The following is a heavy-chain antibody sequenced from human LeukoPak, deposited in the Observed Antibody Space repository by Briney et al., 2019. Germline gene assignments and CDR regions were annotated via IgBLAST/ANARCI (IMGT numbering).Heavy chain of an antibody. V-gene: IGHV3-15*01. CDR3: ARIDAFDI. CDR2: IKSKTDGGTA. D-gene: IGHD2/OR15-2a*01. Sequence: GGSLYPTCAASGFTFSNAWLNWVGQPPGKGLEWVGRIKSKTDGGTADCAAPVTGRFTISRDDSKNTLYLQMNSLRAEDTAVYYCARIDAFDIWGQGTMVTVSS. CDR1: GFTFSNAW. J-gene: IGHJ3*02.